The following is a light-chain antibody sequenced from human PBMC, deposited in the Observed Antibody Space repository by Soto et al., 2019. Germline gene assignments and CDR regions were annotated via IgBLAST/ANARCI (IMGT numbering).Light chain of an antibody. CDR3: QHYGQSSWT. Sequence: DIELTQSPGTLSLSPGERVTLSCRASQTVRSGFVAWYQQKPGQAPRLLIYGASTRATGIPVRFSGSGSGTDFTLTISSLEPEDLAVYYCQHYGQSSWTFGQGTKVEIK. CDR1: QTVRSGF. J-gene: IGKJ1*01. V-gene: IGKV3-20*01. CDR2: GAS.